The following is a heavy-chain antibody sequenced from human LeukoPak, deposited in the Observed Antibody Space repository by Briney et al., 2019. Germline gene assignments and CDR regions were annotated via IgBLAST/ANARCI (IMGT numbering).Heavy chain of an antibody. CDR1: GGTFSSYA. J-gene: IGHJ6*03. D-gene: IGHD2-2*01. Sequence: SVKVSCRASGGTFSSYAISWVRQAPGQGLEWMGRIIPILGIANYAQKFQGRVTITADKSTSTAYMELSSLRSEDTAVYYCARVLGYCSSTSCESPYYYYYMDVWGKGTTVTVSS. CDR3: ARVLGYCSSTSCESPYYYYYMDV. CDR2: IIPILGIA. V-gene: IGHV1-69*04.